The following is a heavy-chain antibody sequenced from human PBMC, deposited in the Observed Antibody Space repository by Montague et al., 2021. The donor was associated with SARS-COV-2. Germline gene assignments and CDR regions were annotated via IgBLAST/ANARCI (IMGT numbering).Heavy chain of an antibody. J-gene: IGHJ6*02. V-gene: IGHV4-39*07. D-gene: IGHD2/OR15-2a*01. CDR3: ASDSRKSWALDV. CDR2: IYYSGTT. CDR1: GGSISSTGYY. Sequence: SETLSLTCTVSGGSISSTGYYWGWIRQHPGKGLEWIGSIYYSGTTYYNPSLRSRVTISVDTSKNQFSLTLGSVTAADTAVYYCASDSRKSWALDVWGQGTTVTVSS.